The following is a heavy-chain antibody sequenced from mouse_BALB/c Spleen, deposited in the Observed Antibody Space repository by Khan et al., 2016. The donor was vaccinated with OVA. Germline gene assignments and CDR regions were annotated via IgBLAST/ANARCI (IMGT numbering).Heavy chain of an antibody. Sequence: QVQLKESGPGLVAPSQSLSITCTVSGFSLSRYNVHWVRQPPGKGLEWLGMIWGGGTTDYKSILKSRLSISKDNSKSQDFSKLNSLQTDDTAMYYCARTYYGYDGYYAMDYGGQGTSVPVAS. CDR3: ARTYYGYDGYYAMDY. V-gene: IGHV2-6-4*01. J-gene: IGHJ4*01. D-gene: IGHD2-14*01. CDR2: IWGGGTT. CDR1: GFSLSRYN.